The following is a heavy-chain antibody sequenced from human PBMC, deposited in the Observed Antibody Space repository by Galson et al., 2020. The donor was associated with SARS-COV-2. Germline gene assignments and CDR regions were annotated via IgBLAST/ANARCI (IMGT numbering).Heavy chain of an antibody. J-gene: IGHJ4*02. Sequence: GESLKISCTASGFTFGDYAMSWVRQAPGKGLEWVGLIRTKTDRGTTDYAAPVKGRFTISRDDSKNTLYLQMYSLKTEDTAVYYCTTDPGGVSGFDYWGQGTLVTVSS. V-gene: IGHV3-15*01. CDR2: IRTKTDRGTT. CDR1: GFTFGDYA. CDR3: TTDPGGVSGFDY. D-gene: IGHD2-15*01.